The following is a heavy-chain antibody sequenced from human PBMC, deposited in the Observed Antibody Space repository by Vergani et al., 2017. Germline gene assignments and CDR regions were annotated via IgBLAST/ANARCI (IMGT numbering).Heavy chain of an antibody. D-gene: IGHD3-3*01. CDR2: IYYSGST. Sequence: QVQLEESGPGLVKPSETLSLTCTVSGGSISSYYWSWIRQPPGKGLEWIGYIYYSGSTNYNPSLKSRVTISVDTSKNQFSLKLSSVTAADTAVYYCARLGGFWSGYSIDYWGQGTLVTVSS. CDR3: ARLGGFWSGYSIDY. V-gene: IGHV4-59*01. J-gene: IGHJ4*02. CDR1: GGSISSYY.